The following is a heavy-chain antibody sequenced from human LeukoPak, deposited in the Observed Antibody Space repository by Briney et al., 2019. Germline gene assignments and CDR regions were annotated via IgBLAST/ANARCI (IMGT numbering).Heavy chain of an antibody. CDR1: GFTFSDYY. D-gene: IGHD5-18*01. Sequence: PGGSLRLSCAASGFTFSDYYMSWIRQAPGKGLEWVSYISSSGSTIYYADSVKGRFTISRDNAKNSLYLQVNSLRAEDTAVYYCAKDKGIHGAEVFDYWGQGTLVTVTS. V-gene: IGHV3-11*01. CDR3: AKDKGIHGAEVFDY. CDR2: ISSSGSTI. J-gene: IGHJ4*02.